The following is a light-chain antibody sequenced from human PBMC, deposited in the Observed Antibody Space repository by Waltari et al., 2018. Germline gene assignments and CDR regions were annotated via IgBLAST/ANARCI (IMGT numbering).Light chain of an antibody. J-gene: IGKJ2*01. CDR2: LGS. Sequence: DIVMTQSPLSLPVTPGEPASISCRSSQSLLHSNGYNYLDWYLQKPGQSPQLLIYLGSNRASGVPCRFSGSGSGTDFTLKISRVEAEDVGVYYCMQALQTPYTFGQGTKLEIK. CDR1: QSLLHSNGYNY. V-gene: IGKV2-28*01. CDR3: MQALQTPYT.